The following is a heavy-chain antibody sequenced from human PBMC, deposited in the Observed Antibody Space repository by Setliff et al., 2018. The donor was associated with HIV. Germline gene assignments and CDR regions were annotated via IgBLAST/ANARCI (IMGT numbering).Heavy chain of an antibody. Sequence: SETLSLTCTVPGGSISSYSWSWIRQPPGKGLEWIGYIYTSGSTNYNPPLKSRVTISVDTSENQFSLKLTSVTAADTAMYFCARDATSEGYMDVWGKGTTVTV. CDR1: GGSISSYS. CDR3: ARDATSEGYMDV. J-gene: IGHJ6*03. V-gene: IGHV4-4*08. CDR2: IYTSGST.